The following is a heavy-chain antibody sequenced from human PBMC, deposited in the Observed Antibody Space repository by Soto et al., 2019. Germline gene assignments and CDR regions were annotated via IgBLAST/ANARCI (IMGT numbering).Heavy chain of an antibody. J-gene: IGHJ4*02. CDR2: INQDGGGT. Sequence: PGGSLRLSCAASGFTFISSFMGWVRQAPGKGLEWVANINQDGGGTYYVDSVEGRFTISRDNAKDSLYLQMNSLRGEDTAVYSCARYFRGSGRYFFDYWGQGTLVTV. V-gene: IGHV3-7*03. CDR1: GFTFISSF. CDR3: ARYFRGSGRYFFDY. D-gene: IGHD6-19*01.